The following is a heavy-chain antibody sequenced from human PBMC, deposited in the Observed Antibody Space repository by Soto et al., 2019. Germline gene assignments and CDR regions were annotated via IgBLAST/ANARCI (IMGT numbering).Heavy chain of an antibody. D-gene: IGHD3-22*01. CDR2: ISNSGST. CDR1: GGSISSGVYF. Sequence: PSETLSLTCTVSGGSISSGVYFWSWIRQHPGKGLEWIGYISNSGSTYHNPSLKSRVSISVDTSKNQFSLKLSSVTAADTAVYDCARGEYYYDRSGYHAWFDTWGQGTLVTVSS. J-gene: IGHJ5*02. CDR3: ARGEYYYDRSGYHAWFDT. V-gene: IGHV4-31*03.